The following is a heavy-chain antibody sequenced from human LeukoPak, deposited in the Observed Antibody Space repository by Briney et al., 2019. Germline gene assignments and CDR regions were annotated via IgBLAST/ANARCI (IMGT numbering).Heavy chain of an antibody. Sequence: PGGSLRLSCAASGFTLSSYEMNWVRQAPGKGLEWVSYISSSGSTIYYAGSVKGRFAISRDNAKNSLYLQMNSLRAEDTAVYYCAAVIRWLGNDYWGQGTLVTVSS. J-gene: IGHJ4*02. V-gene: IGHV3-48*03. D-gene: IGHD5-24*01. CDR1: GFTLSSYE. CDR2: ISSSGSTI. CDR3: AAVIRWLGNDY.